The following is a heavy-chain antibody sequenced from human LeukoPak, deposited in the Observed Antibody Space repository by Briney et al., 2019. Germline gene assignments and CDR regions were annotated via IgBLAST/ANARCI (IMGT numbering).Heavy chain of an antibody. J-gene: IGHJ4*02. V-gene: IGHV3-64*01. D-gene: IGHD2-21*01. CDR2: IASDGDT. CDR1: GFTFSSYG. CDR3: LLGWDY. Sequence: GGSLRLSCAASGFTFSSYGMSWVRQGPQKRLEIVSAIASDGDTYYAKTVRGRFTISRDNSKDTLFLQMGSLRTEDMGVYYCLLGWDYWGQGALVSVSS.